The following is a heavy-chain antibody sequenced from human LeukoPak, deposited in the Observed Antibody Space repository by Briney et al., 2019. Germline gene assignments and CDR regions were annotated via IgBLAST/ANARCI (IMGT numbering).Heavy chain of an antibody. CDR1: GYTLTELS. CDR3: ATFYRSSTSCYIDYYYGMDV. J-gene: IGHJ6*02. D-gene: IGHD2-2*02. V-gene: IGHV1-24*01. Sequence: GASVKVSCKVSGYTLTELSMHWVRQAPGKGLEWMGGFDPEDGETIYAQKFQGRVTMTEDTSTDTAYMELSSLRSEDTAVYYCATFYRSSTSCYIDYYYGMDVWGQGTTVTVSS. CDR2: FDPEDGET.